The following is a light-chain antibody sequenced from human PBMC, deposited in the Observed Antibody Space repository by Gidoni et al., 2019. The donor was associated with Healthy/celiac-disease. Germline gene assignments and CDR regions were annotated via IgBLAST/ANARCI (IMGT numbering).Light chain of an antibody. CDR1: SSDVGSYNL. Sequence: QAALTQPASVSWSPGQSITISCTGTSSDVGSYNLVSWYQQLPGKAPKLMIYEVSRRPSGVSNRFSGSKSGNTASLTISGLKAEDEADYYCCSYAGSSTHVVFGGGTKLTVL. V-gene: IGLV2-23*02. CDR2: EVS. J-gene: IGLJ2*01. CDR3: CSYAGSSTHVV.